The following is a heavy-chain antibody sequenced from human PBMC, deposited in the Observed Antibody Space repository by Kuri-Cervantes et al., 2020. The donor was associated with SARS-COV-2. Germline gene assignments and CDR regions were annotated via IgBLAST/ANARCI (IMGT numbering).Heavy chain of an antibody. CDR3: AKTYGSGSYDDFDI. CDR2: ISSSSSYT. Sequence: GESLKISCAASGFTFSSYSMNWVRQAPEKGLEWVSSISSSSSYTYYADSVKGRFTISRDNAKNSLYLQMNSLRAEDTAVYYCAKTYGSGSYDDFDIWGQGTMVTVSS. CDR1: GFTFSSYS. J-gene: IGHJ3*02. V-gene: IGHV3-21*01. D-gene: IGHD3-10*01.